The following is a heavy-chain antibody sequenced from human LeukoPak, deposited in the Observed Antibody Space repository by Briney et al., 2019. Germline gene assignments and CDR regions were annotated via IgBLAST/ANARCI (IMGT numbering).Heavy chain of an antibody. V-gene: IGHV3-15*01. J-gene: IGHJ4*02. CDR1: GFTFGNAL. CDR2: IKSKTDGGTT. CDR3: TTDLRVRGVQRRGPALY. D-gene: IGHD3-10*01. Sequence: GGSLRLSCAASGFTFGNALMSWVRQAPGKGLEWVGRIKSKTDGGTTDYAAPVKGRFTISRDDSKNTLYLQMNSLKTEDTAVYYCTTDLRVRGVQRRGPALYWGQGTLVTVSS.